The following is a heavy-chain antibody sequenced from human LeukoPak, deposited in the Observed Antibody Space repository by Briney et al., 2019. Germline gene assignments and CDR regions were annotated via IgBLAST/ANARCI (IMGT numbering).Heavy chain of an antibody. J-gene: IGHJ4*02. CDR2: IIPIFGTA. CDR1: GGTSISYA. Sequence: ASVKVSCKASGGTSISYAISWVRQAPGQGLEWMGGIIPIFGTANYAQKFQGRVTITADESTSTAYMELSSLRSEDTAVYYCATVAAGIVGYYWGQGTLVTVSS. D-gene: IGHD6-13*01. V-gene: IGHV1-69*13. CDR3: ATVAAGIVGYY.